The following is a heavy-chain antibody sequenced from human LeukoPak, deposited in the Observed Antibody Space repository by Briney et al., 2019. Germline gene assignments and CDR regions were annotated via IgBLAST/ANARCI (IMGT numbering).Heavy chain of an antibody. D-gene: IGHD2-2*01. V-gene: IGHV3-30*02. CDR1: GFTFSSYG. CDR3: AKAPYCSSSSCYRHMDV. CDR2: IHHDGSNK. J-gene: IGHJ6*03. Sequence: GGSLRLSCAASGFTFSSYGMHWVRQAPGKGLDWVAFIHHDGSNKYYADSVRGRFTISRDNSKNTLYLQMNSLRAEDTAVYYCAKAPYCSSSSCYRHMDVWGKGTTVTISS.